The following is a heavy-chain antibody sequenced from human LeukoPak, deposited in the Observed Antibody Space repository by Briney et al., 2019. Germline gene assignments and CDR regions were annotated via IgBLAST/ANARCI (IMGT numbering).Heavy chain of an antibody. CDR3: ARVSVGATYFDY. Sequence: SETLSLTCTVSGGSISSYYWSWIRQPPGKGLEWIGYIYYSGSANYNPSLKSRVTISVDTSKNQFSLKLSSVTAADTAVYYCARVSVGATYFDYWGQGTLVTVSS. J-gene: IGHJ4*02. CDR1: GGSISSYY. D-gene: IGHD1-26*01. CDR2: IYYSGSA. V-gene: IGHV4-59*01.